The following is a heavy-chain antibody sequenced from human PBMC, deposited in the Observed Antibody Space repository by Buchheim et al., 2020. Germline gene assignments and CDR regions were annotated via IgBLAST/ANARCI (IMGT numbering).Heavy chain of an antibody. CDR3: ARVGYNSGHFGC. J-gene: IGHJ4*02. CDR2: IKQDGSEK. V-gene: IGHV3-7*04. Sequence: EVQLVESGGGLVQPGESLRLSCTASGFTFSIYWMSWVRQAPGKGLEWVANIKQDGSEKYYVDSVKGRFTISRDNTKNSLSLQMNSLRAEDTAVYYCARVGYNSGHFGCWGQGTL. D-gene: IGHD5-24*01. CDR1: GFTFSIYW.